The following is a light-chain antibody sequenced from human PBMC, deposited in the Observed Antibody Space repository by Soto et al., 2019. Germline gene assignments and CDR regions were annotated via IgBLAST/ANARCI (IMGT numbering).Light chain of an antibody. V-gene: IGLV2-14*01. CDR3: FSYTSRSTWV. CDR2: EVR. Sequence: QSALTQPASVSGSPGQSITISCTGTTSDIGGYNSVSWYQQHPGKAPKLVIYEVRARPSGVSNRFSGSKSGNTASLTISGLQAEDETDYYCFSYTSRSTWVFGGGTKLTVL. CDR1: TSDIGGYNS. J-gene: IGLJ3*02.